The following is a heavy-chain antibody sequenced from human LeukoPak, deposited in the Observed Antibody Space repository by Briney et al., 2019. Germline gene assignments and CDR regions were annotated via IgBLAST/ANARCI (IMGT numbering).Heavy chain of an antibody. CDR3: ARHGEFGELLSWFDP. CDR2: IYYSGST. Sequence: SETLSLTCTVCGGSISSSSYYWGWIRQPPGKGLEWIGSIYYSGSTYYNPSLQRRVTISVDTSKNQSSLKPSSVTAADAAGYYCARHGEFGELLSWFDPWGQGTLVTVSS. J-gene: IGHJ5*02. CDR1: GGSISSSSYY. D-gene: IGHD3-10*01. V-gene: IGHV4-39*01.